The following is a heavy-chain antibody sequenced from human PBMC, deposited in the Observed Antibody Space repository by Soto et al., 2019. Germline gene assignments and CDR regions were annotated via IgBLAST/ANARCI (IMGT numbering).Heavy chain of an antibody. D-gene: IGHD6-19*01. Sequence: EVQLLESGGGLVQPGGSLRLSCAASGFTFSSYAMSWVRQAPGKGLEWVSAISGSGGSTYYADSVKGLFTISSDNSKNTLYLQMKSLRAEDTAVYYCAKPRSGLYGAGDYWGPGALVTVAS. V-gene: IGHV3-23*01. CDR3: AKPRSGLYGAGDY. CDR1: GFTFSSYA. J-gene: IGHJ4*02. CDR2: ISGSGGST.